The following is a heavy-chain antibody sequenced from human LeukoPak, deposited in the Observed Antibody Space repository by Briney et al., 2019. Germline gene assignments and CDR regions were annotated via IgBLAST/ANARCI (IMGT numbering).Heavy chain of an antibody. Sequence: SETLSLTCTVSGGSISSYYWSWIRRPPGKGLEWIGYICYSGSTNYNPSLKSRVTISVDTSKNQFSLKLSSVTAADTAVYYCARRNCSGGSCNYYYYGMDVWGQGTTVTVSS. CDR1: GGSISSYY. CDR3: ARRNCSGGSCNYYYYGMDV. CDR2: ICYSGST. J-gene: IGHJ6*02. V-gene: IGHV4-59*08. D-gene: IGHD2-15*01.